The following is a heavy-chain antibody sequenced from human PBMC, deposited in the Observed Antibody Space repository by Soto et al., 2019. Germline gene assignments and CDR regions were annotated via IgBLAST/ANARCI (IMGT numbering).Heavy chain of an antibody. CDR1: SYCIRSPNL. J-gene: IGHJ4*02. D-gene: IGHD3-22*01. V-gene: IGHV4-4*02. Sequence: PSATMYPTYALASYCIRSPNLWSWVRKPPGKGLEWIGEIYHTGSTTYNPSLKSRVTISVDKSKNQFSLRLSSVTAADTAVYYCARLQPYYYDSSGYFDSWGQGTLVTVS. CDR3: ARLQPYYYDSSGYFDS. CDR2: IYHTGST.